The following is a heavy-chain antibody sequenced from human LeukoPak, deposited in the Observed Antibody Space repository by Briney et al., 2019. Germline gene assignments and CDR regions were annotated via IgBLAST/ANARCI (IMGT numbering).Heavy chain of an antibody. CDR3: ARAMDGWFDP. J-gene: IGHJ5*02. Sequence: PGGSLRLSCAASGFTFSSYSMNWVRQAPGKGLEWVSYISIGSSTRYYADSVKGRFTISRDNAKNSLYLQMNSLRDEDTAVYYCARAMDGWFDPWGQGTLVTVSS. CDR1: GFTFSSYS. CDR2: ISIGSSTR. V-gene: IGHV3-48*02. D-gene: IGHD3/OR15-3a*01.